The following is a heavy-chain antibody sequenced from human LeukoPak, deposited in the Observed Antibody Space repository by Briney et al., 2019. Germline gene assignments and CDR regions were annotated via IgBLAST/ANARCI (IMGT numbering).Heavy chain of an antibody. CDR2: IYYSGST. D-gene: IGHD6-13*01. CDR3: ARRTGYSSSWFDY. J-gene: IGHJ4*02. CDR1: GGSISSSSYY. Sequence: PSETLSLTCTVSGGSISSSSYYWGWIRQPPGKGLEWIGSIYYSGSTYYNPSLKSRVTISVDTSKNQFSLKLSSVIAADTAVYYCARRTGYSSSWFDYWGQGTLVTVSS. V-gene: IGHV4-39*07.